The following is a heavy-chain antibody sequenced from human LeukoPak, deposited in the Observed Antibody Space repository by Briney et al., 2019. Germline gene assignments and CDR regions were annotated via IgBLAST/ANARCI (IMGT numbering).Heavy chain of an antibody. CDR3: ARGGPRYYTVTTTDFGAFDI. CDR2: IYQSGST. D-gene: IGHD4-17*01. V-gene: IGHV4-30-2*01. Sequence: SETLSLTCTVSGGSISSGGYSWSWIRQPPGKGLEWIGYIYQSGSTYYNPSLKSRVTISVDRSKNQFSLKLSSVTAADTAVYYCARGGPRYYTVTTTDFGAFDIWGQGTMVTVSS. J-gene: IGHJ3*02. CDR1: GGSISSGGYS.